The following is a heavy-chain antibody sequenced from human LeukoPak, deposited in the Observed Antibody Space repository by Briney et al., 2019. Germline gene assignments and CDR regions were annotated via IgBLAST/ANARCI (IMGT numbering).Heavy chain of an antibody. CDR1: GGSFSGYY. J-gene: IGHJ5*02. CDR2: INHSGST. CDR3: ARGYNWFDP. Sequence: SETLSLTCAVYGGSFSGYYWSWIRQPPGKGLEWIGEINHSGSTNYNPSLKSRVTISVDTSKNQFSLKLSSVTPADTAVYYCARGYNWFDPWGQGTLVTVSS. V-gene: IGHV4-34*01.